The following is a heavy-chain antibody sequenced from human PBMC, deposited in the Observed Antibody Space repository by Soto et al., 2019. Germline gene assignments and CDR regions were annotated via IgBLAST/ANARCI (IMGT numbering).Heavy chain of an antibody. V-gene: IGHV3-30*18. CDR3: AKDSSAAFDY. D-gene: IGHD6-25*01. CDR2: ISHDGSNQ. CDR1: GFTLRTSG. Sequence: GGSLRLSCVASGFTLRTSGMHWVRQAPSKGLEWVAVISHDGSNQFYAESVKGRFTISRDNSKNMLYLQMNSLRADDSAVYYCAKDSSAAFDYWGQGTVVTVSS. J-gene: IGHJ4*02.